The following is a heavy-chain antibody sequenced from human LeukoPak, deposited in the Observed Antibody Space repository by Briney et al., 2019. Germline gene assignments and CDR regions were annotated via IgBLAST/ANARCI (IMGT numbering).Heavy chain of an antibody. J-gene: IGHJ5*02. D-gene: IGHD2-2*01. Sequence: GGSLRLSCAASGFTFSSYSMNWVRQAPGKGLEWVSYISSSSSTIYYADSVKGRFTISRDNAENSLYLQMNSLRAEDTAVYYCARSIVVVPAAINWFDPWGQGTLVTVSS. CDR1: GFTFSSYS. CDR3: ARSIVVVPAAINWFDP. CDR2: ISSSSSTI. V-gene: IGHV3-48*04.